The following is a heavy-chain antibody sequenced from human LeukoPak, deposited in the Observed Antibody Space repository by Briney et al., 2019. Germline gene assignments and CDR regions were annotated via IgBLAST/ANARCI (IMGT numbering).Heavy chain of an antibody. CDR2: INSNSGGT. D-gene: IGHD1-26*01. J-gene: IGHJ3*02. CDR1: GYTFTGYY. V-gene: IGHV1-2*02. CDR3: ARGPVGATIRADI. Sequence: ASVKVSCKASGYTFTGYYMHWVRQAPGQGLEWMGWINSNSGGTNYAQKFQGRVTMTRDTSISTAYMELSRLRSDDTAVYYCARGPVGATIRADIWGQGTMVTVSS.